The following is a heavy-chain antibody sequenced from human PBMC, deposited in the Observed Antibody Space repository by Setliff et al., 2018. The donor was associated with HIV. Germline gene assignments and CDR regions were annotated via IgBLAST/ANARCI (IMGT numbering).Heavy chain of an antibody. D-gene: IGHD5-18*01. CDR2: INQDGNEK. V-gene: IGHV3-7*01. J-gene: IGHJ6*02. Sequence: PGGSLRLSCEASGFAFSSYEMNWVRQAPGKGLEWVANINQDGNEKNYVDSVKGRFTISRDNTKNSLYLQMDSLRAEDTTVYYCARKLQPGYGMDVWGQGTTVTVSS. CDR1: GFAFSSYE. CDR3: ARKLQPGYGMDV.